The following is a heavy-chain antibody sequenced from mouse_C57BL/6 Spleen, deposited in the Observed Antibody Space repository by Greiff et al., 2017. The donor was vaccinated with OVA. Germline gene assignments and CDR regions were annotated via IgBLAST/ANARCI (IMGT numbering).Heavy chain of an antibody. CDR2: IDPEDGDT. CDR1: GFNIKDYY. CDR3: TTPAMYYYAMDY. Sequence: EVQLQQSGAELVRPGASVKLSCTASGFNIKDYYMHWVKQRPEQGLEWIGRIDPEDGDTEYDPKFQGKATMTADTSSNTAYLQLSSLTSEYTAVYYCTTPAMYYYAMDYWGQGTSVTVSS. J-gene: IGHJ4*01. V-gene: IGHV14-1*01.